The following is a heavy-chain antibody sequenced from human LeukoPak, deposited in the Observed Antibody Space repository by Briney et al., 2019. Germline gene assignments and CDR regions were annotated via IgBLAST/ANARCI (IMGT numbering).Heavy chain of an antibody. Sequence: PGGSLRLSCAASGFTFSSYAMSWVRQAPGKGLEWVSAISGSGGSTYYADSVKGRFTISRDNSKNTLYLQMNSLRAEDTAVYYCAKDAIVVVPAAPDWFDPWGQGTLVTVSS. V-gene: IGHV3-23*01. CDR3: AKDAIVVVPAAPDWFDP. CDR2: ISGSGGST. J-gene: IGHJ5*02. CDR1: GFTFSSYA. D-gene: IGHD2-2*01.